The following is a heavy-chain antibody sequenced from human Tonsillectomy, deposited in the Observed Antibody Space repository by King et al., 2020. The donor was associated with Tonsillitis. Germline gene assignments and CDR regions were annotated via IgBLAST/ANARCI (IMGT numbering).Heavy chain of an antibody. V-gene: IGHV3-21*01. J-gene: IGHJ1*01. D-gene: IGHD6-19*01. CDR3: ARSPSSGWYKDAEYFQH. CDR1: GFSLSNYG. CDR2: ISSSSTYI. Sequence: VQLVESGGGLVKPGGSLRLSCAASGFSLSNYGMNWCRQAPGKGLEWVSSISSSSTYIYYADSVKGRITISRDNAKNSLFLQMNSLRAEDTAVYYCARSPSSGWYKDAEYFQHWGQGTLLTVSS.